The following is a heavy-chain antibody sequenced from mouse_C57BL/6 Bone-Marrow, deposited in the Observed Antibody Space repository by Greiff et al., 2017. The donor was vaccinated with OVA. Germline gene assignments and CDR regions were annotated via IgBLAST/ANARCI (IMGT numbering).Heavy chain of an antibody. J-gene: IGHJ3*01. CDR2: INPYNGGT. D-gene: IGHD1-1*01. V-gene: IGHV1-19*01. Sequence: VQLQQSGPVLVKPGASVKMSCKASGYTFTDYYMNWVKQSHGKSLEWIGVINPYNGGTSYNQKFKGKATLTVDKSSSTAYMELNSLTSEDSAVYYCARCPYYGSSYGVWFAYWGQGTLVTVSA. CDR3: ARCPYYGSSYGVWFAY. CDR1: GYTFTDYY.